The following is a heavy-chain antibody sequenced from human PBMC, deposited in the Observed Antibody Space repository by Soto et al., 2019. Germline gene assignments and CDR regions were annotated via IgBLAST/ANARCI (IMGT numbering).Heavy chain of an antibody. V-gene: IGHV1-69*06. D-gene: IGHD6-25*01. Sequence: QEESVQSGAEVKKPGSSVNVSCKASGGTFASYSITWVRQAPGQRLEWMGEIIPLLKTVNYAQKFQGRVTITGDRSTSTVYMALSRLRSDDTAVYYCARDPVDLFGYMDVWGHGTTVTVS. CDR2: IIPLLKTV. J-gene: IGHJ6*02. CDR1: GGTFASYS. CDR3: ARDPVDLFGYMDV.